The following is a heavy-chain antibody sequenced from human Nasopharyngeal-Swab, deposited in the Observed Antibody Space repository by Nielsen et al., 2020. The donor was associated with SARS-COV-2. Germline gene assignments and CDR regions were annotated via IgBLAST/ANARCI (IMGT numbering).Heavy chain of an antibody. CDR1: GYSFSTYW. J-gene: IGHJ6*03. D-gene: IGHD3-9*01. CDR2: IYPGDSDT. V-gene: IGHV5-51*01. CDR3: ARLRFNWLLGYYYYYMGV. Sequence: GESLKISCRGSGYSFSTYWIAWVRQMPGKGLEWMGVIYPGDSDTRYSPSFQGRVTISAAQAINTAYLQWDSLQASDTAIYYCARLRFNWLLGYYYYYMGVWGKGTTVTVSS.